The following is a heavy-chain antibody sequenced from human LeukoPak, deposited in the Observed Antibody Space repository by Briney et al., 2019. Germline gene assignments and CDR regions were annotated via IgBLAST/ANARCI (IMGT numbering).Heavy chain of an antibody. V-gene: IGHV3-21*01. J-gene: IGHJ6*02. D-gene: IGHD6-13*01. CDR2: ISSSSSYI. Sequence: GRSLRLSCAASGFTFSSYSMNWVRQAPGKGLEWVSSISSSSSYIYYADSVKGRFTISRDNAKNSPYLQMNSLRAEDTAVYYCARAEGDSSSWYKIYYYYGMDVWGQGTTVTVSS. CDR1: GFTFSSYS. CDR3: ARAEGDSSSWYKIYYYYGMDV.